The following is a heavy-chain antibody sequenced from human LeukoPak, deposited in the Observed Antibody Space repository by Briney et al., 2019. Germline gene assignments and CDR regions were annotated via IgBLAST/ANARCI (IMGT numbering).Heavy chain of an antibody. V-gene: IGHV1-18*01. J-gene: IGHJ3*02. CDR2: ISAYNGNT. D-gene: IGHD2-15*01. CDR1: GYTFTSYG. CDR3: ARVCFEGGSCPLRAFDI. Sequence: GASVKVSCKASGYTFTSYGISWVRQAPGQGLEWMGWISAYNGNTNYAQKLQGRVTMTTDTSTSTAYMELRSLRSDDTAVYYCARVCFEGGSCPLRAFDIWGQGTMVTVSS.